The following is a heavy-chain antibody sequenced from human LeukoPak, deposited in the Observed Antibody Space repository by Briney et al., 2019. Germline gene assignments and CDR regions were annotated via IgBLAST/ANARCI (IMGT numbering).Heavy chain of an antibody. D-gene: IGHD3-10*01. Sequence: SETLSLTCTVSAGSITNYFWSWIRQPPGKRLEWIGYVYYSGTANYNPSLKGRVTISLDTSKNQFSLNLNSVTAADTAMYYCARALTARGSYDYWGQGTLVTVSS. CDR1: AGSITNYF. V-gene: IGHV4-59*01. CDR3: ARALTARGSYDY. CDR2: VYYSGTA. J-gene: IGHJ4*02.